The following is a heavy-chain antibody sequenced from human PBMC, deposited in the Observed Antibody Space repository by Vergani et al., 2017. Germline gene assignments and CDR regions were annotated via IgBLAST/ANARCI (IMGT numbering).Heavy chain of an antibody. CDR2: ISCSGGST. D-gene: IGHD3-22*01. Sequence: EVQLLESGGGLVQPGGSLRLSCAASGFTFSSYAMSWVRQAPGKGLEWVSAISCSGGSTYYADSVKGRFTISRDNSKNTLYLQMNSLRAEDTAIYYCAKVSSGYYDSSGYAGEPFDYWGQGTLVTVYS. CDR1: GFTFSSYA. V-gene: IGHV3-23*01. J-gene: IGHJ4*02. CDR3: AKVSSGYYDSSGYAGEPFDY.